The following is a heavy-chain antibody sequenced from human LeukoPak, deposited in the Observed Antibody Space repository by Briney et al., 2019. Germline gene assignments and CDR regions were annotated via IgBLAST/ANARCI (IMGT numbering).Heavy chain of an antibody. Sequence: SETLSLTCTVSGGPISSSSYYWGWIRQPPGKGLEWIGSIYYSGSTYYNPSLKSRVTISVDTSKNQFSLKLSSVTAADTAVYYCARQIAVAPEIPYYYYGMDVWGQGTTVTVSS. J-gene: IGHJ6*02. D-gene: IGHD6-19*01. CDR3: ARQIAVAPEIPYYYYGMDV. CDR2: IYYSGST. V-gene: IGHV4-39*01. CDR1: GGPISSSSYY.